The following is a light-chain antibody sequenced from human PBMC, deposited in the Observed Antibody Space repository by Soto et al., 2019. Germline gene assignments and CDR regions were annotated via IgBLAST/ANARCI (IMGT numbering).Light chain of an antibody. V-gene: IGLV2-23*02. CDR2: EVD. J-gene: IGLJ2*01. Sequence: QSSLANPASVSGSPGQSITISCAGTTSDVAYYDLVSWYQQHPGRAPKLLIYEVDKRPSGISVRFSGSKSGATASLTISGLLPEDEAVYFCCTYAGHVPKFGGGTK. CDR3: CTYAGHVPK. CDR1: TSDVAYYDL.